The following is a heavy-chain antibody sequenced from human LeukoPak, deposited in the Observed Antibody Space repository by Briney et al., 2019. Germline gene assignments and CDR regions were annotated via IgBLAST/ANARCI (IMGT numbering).Heavy chain of an antibody. CDR3: AKVTYGSGSYYNPLGGEYYFDY. CDR2: IRYDGSNK. J-gene: IGHJ4*02. D-gene: IGHD3-10*01. Sequence: GGSLRLSCAASGFTFSSYGMHWVRQAPGKGLEWVAFIRYDGSNKYYADSVKGRFTISRDNSKNTLYLQMNSLRAEDTAVYYCAKVTYGSGSYYNPLGGEYYFDYWGQGTLVTVSS. CDR1: GFTFSSYG. V-gene: IGHV3-30*02.